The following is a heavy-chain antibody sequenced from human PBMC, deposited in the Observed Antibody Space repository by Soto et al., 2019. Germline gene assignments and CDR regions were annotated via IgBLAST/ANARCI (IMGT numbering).Heavy chain of an antibody. J-gene: IGHJ5*02. V-gene: IGHV3-30-3*01. CDR2: ISYDGSNK. Sequence: GGSLRLSCAASGFTFSSYAMHWVRQAPGKGLEWVAVISYDGSNKYYADSVKGRFTISRDNSKNTLYLQMNSLRAEDTAVYYCAREAPMEAAAGIGEVFDPWGQGTLVTVSS. CDR3: AREAPMEAAAGIGEVFDP. CDR1: GFTFSSYA. D-gene: IGHD6-13*01.